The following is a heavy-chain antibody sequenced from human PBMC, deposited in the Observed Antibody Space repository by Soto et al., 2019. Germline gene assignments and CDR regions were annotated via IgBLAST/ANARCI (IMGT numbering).Heavy chain of an antibody. D-gene: IGHD6-13*01. CDR3: PRGSSWERNYYYYYGMDV. Sequence: GASVKVSCKASGYAFTSYGISWVRQAPGQGLEWMGWISAYNGNTNYAQKLQGRVTMTTDTSTSTAYMELRSLRSDDTAVYYCPRGSSWERNYYYYYGMDVWGQGTTLTVSS. V-gene: IGHV1-18*01. CDR2: ISAYNGNT. CDR1: GYAFTSYG. J-gene: IGHJ6*02.